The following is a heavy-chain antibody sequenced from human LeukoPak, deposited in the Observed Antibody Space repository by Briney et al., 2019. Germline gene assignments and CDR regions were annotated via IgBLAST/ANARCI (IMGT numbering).Heavy chain of an antibody. D-gene: IGHD1-26*01. CDR1: GYTFTIYY. Sequence: ASVKVSCKASGYTFTIYYIHWVRQAPGQGLEWMGVINPSGAGTTYAQKFQGRVTMTRDTSISTAYMELSRLRSDDTAVYYCARDQWELLDYWGQGTLVTVSS. CDR2: INPSGAGT. CDR3: ARDQWELLDY. J-gene: IGHJ4*02. V-gene: IGHV1-46*01.